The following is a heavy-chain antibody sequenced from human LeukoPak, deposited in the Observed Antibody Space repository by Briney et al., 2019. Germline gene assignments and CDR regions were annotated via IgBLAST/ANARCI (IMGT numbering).Heavy chain of an antibody. CDR2: IYSGGST. D-gene: IGHD2-2*01. CDR3: ASSHCSSTSCYDEPPHFQH. Sequence: PGGSLRLSCTASGFTVSSNYMSWVRQAPGKGLEWVSVIYSGGSTYYADSVKGRFTISRDNSKNTLYLQMNSLRAEDTAVYYCASSHCSSTSCYDEPPHFQHWGQGTLVTVSS. V-gene: IGHV3-53*01. CDR1: GFTVSSNY. J-gene: IGHJ1*01.